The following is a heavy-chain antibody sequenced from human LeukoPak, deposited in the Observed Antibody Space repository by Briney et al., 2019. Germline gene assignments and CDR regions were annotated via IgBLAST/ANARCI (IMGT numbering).Heavy chain of an antibody. CDR3: ARVYSSSDGWFDP. CDR1: GGTFSSYA. D-gene: IGHD6-6*01. CDR2: IIPIFGTA. J-gene: IGHJ5*02. V-gene: IGHV1-69*06. Sequence: SVKVSCKASGGTFSSYAISWVRQAPGQGLEWMGRIIPIFGTANYAQKFQGRVTITADKSTSTAYMELSSLRSEDTAVYYCARVYSSSDGWFDPWGQGTLATVSS.